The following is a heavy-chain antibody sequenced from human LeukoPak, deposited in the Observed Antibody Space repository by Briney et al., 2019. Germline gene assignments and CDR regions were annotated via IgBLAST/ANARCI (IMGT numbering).Heavy chain of an antibody. J-gene: IGHJ4*02. Sequence: KTSETLSLTCTVSGDSLSDYFWSWIRQPPGKGLEWIGYNSGSTNYNASLKSRVTILLVRSKYQFSLKLSSVTAADTAVYYCARDRGYCSGGSCYRTLDYWGQGTLVTVSS. CDR3: ARDRGYCSGGSCYRTLDY. D-gene: IGHD2-15*01. CDR1: GDSLSDYF. CDR2: NSGST. V-gene: IGHV4-59*12.